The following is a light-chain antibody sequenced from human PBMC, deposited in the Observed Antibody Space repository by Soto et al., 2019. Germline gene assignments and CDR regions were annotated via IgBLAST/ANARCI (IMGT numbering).Light chain of an antibody. Sequence: ELVLTQSPATLSVSLGDSATLSCRAGQSVSLSLAWYQMRPGQPPRLLIYDTSNRATGIPARFSGSGSGTDFTLTISGLEPADLGVYYCQQRHNWPITFGQGTRLEI. CDR1: QSVSLS. CDR2: DTS. J-gene: IGKJ5*01. V-gene: IGKV3-11*01. CDR3: QQRHNWPIT.